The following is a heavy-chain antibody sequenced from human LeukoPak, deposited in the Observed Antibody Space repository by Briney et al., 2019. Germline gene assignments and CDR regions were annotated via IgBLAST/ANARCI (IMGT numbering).Heavy chain of an antibody. D-gene: IGHD3-3*01. CDR2: INTDGSST. J-gene: IGHJ4*02. CDR1: RFTFSSYC. V-gene: IGHV3-74*01. CDR3: ARAKGIFDPFDY. Sequence: GGSLRLSCAAPRFTFSSYCMHWVRQAPGKGLVWVSRINTDGSSTNYADSVKGRFTISRDNAKNTLYLQMNSLRAEDTAVYYCARAKGIFDPFDYWGQGTLVTVS.